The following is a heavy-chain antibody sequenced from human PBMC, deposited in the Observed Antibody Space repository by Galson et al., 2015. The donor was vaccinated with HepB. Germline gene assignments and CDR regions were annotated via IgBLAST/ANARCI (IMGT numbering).Heavy chain of an antibody. CDR1: GITFSDYY. Sequence: SLRLSCAVSGITFSDYYVSWIRQVPGKGPEYTSHISGSGHEIGYADSVKGRFTVSRDNAKNSLYLQMNSLRADDTAVYYCVRYPRFPDAWGQGTLVTVSS. CDR3: VRYPRFPDA. CDR2: ISGSGHEI. V-gene: IGHV3-11*01. J-gene: IGHJ5*02.